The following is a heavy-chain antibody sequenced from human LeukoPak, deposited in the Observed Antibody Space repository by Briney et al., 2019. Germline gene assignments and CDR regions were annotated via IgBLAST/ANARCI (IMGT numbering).Heavy chain of an antibody. J-gene: IGHJ6*02. Sequence: SETLSLTCAVYGGSFSGYYWSWIRQPPGKGLEWIGEINHSGSTNYNPSLKSRVTISIDTSKNQFSLKLSSVTAADTAVYYCARGPDPGKVGAAIYYYFGMDVWGQGTTVTVSS. D-gene: IGHD1-26*01. V-gene: IGHV4-34*01. CDR1: GGSFSGYY. CDR2: INHSGST. CDR3: ARGPDPGKVGAAIYYYFGMDV.